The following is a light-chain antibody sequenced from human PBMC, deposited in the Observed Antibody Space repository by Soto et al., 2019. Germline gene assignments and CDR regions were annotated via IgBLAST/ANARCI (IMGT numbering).Light chain of an antibody. CDR3: SSYTSSSPYV. Sequence: QSALTQPRSVSGSPGQSVTISCTGTNSDVGTYNYVSWYQQHPGKAPKLMIYEVSNRPSGVSNRFSGSKSGNTASLTISGLQAEDEADYYCSSYTSSSPYVFGTGTKLTVL. V-gene: IGLV2-14*01. CDR1: NSDVGTYNY. J-gene: IGLJ1*01. CDR2: EVS.